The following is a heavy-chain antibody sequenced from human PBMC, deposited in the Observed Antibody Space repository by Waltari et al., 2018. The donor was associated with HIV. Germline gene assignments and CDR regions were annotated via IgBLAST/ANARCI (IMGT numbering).Heavy chain of an antibody. CDR3: ARASMWGFDY. CDR2: FSGSSTYI. J-gene: IGHJ4*02. CDR1: GFTFSSYT. Sequence: EVQLVESGGGLVKPGGSLRLSCAASGFTFSSYTMNWVRQAPGKGLEWVSFFSGSSTYIYYADSVKGRFTISRDNAKNSLYLQMNSLRAEDTAVYYCARASMWGFDYWGQGTMVIVSS. V-gene: IGHV3-21*01. D-gene: IGHD1-26*01.